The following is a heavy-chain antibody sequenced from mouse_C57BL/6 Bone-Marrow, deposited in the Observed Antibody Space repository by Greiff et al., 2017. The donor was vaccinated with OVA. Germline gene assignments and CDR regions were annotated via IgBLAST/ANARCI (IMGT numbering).Heavy chain of an antibody. CDR3: ARCDY. J-gene: IGHJ2*01. Sequence: QVQLQQSGAELAKPGASVKLSCKASGYTFTSYWMHWVKQRPGQGLEWIGYINPTSGYTNYNQKFKDKATLTVDTSSSTAYMQLSSLTYEDSAVYYCARCDYWGQGTTLTVSS. V-gene: IGHV1-7*01. CDR2: INPTSGYT. CDR1: GYTFTSYW.